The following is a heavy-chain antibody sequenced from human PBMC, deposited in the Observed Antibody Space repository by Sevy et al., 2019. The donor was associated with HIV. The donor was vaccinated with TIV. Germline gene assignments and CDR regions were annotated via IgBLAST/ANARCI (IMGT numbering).Heavy chain of an antibody. J-gene: IGHJ5*02. CDR3: ARQSWYTSGWFWFDP. V-gene: IGHV4-39*01. D-gene: IGHD6-19*01. CDR1: GGSISSTSYY. Sequence: SETLSLTCSVSGGSISSTSYYWGWIRQPPGKGLELIGTIYYTGNTYYNPSLKSRVTISVDTSKNRFSLKLSSVTAADTAVYYCARQSWYTSGWFWFDPWGQGTLVTVSS. CDR2: IYYTGNT.